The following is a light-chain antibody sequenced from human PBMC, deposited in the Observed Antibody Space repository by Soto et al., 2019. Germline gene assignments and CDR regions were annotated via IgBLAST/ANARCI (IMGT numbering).Light chain of an antibody. CDR2: GAS. J-gene: IGKJ2*02. CDR3: QPYHTCPST. V-gene: IGKV1-13*02. Sequence: SSLSASIGNIVPITCRASQDITGRLNGYQQTRGRVPKLRSYGASNLESGVPSQFSGSGSGTEVTLTINSLQTKTSPRYYRQPYHTCPST. CDR1: QDITGR.